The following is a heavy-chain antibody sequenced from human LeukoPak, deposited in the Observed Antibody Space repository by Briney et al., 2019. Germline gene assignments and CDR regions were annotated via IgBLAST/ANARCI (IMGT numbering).Heavy chain of an antibody. CDR3: ARAAYYYDSFVNWFDP. D-gene: IGHD3-22*01. CDR1: GYTFTSYG. J-gene: IGHJ5*02. Sequence: GSSVKVSCKASGYTFTSYGISWVRQAPGQGLEWMGWISAYNGNTNYAQKLQGRVTMTTDTSTSTAYMELRSLRSDDTAVYYCARAAYYYDSFVNWFDPWGQGTLVTVSS. V-gene: IGHV1-18*01. CDR2: ISAYNGNT.